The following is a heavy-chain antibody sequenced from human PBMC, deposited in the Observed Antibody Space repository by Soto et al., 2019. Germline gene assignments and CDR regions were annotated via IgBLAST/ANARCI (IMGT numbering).Heavy chain of an antibody. Sequence: SVKVSCKASGGTFSSYAISWVRQAPGQGLEWMGGIIPIFGTANYAQKFQGRVTITADKSTSTAYMELSSLRSEDTAVYYCARDHGSTYYYGMDVWGQGTTVTVSS. CDR1: GGTFSSYA. CDR3: ARDHGSTYYYGMDV. V-gene: IGHV1-69*06. CDR2: IIPIFGTA. J-gene: IGHJ6*02. D-gene: IGHD6-13*01.